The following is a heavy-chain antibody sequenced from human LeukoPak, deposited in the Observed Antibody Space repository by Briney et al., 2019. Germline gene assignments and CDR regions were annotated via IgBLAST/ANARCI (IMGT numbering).Heavy chain of an antibody. D-gene: IGHD3-10*02. V-gene: IGHV3-23*01. J-gene: IGHJ4*02. CDR1: GFTLSSYY. CDR2: IGISAGST. Sequence: TGGSLRLSCAASGFTLSSYYMSWVRQAPGKGLEWVSGIGISAGSTYYADSVKGRFTIARDNSKHTLYLQMNSLRAEATAFYYCVKDQCSASYYNFPDYWGQGTLVTVSS. CDR3: VKDQCSASYYNFPDY.